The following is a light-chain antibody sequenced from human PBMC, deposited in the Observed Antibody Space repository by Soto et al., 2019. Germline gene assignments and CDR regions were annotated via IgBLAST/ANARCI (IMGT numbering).Light chain of an antibody. J-gene: IGKJ5*01. CDR3: QQYSDSIT. Sequence: EIVLTQSPGTLSLSPGERATLSCRASQSVSSSYLAWYQQKPGQAPRLLIYGASNRATGIPDRFSGSVSGTDFTLTISRLEPEDFAVFYCQQYSDSITFGQGTRLEIE. V-gene: IGKV3-20*01. CDR2: GAS. CDR1: QSVSSSY.